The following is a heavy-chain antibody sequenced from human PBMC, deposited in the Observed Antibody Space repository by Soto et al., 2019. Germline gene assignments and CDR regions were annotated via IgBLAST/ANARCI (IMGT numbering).Heavy chain of an antibody. V-gene: IGHV4-4*02. CDR3: ARTLGMTTMTP. CDR1: GGSISNTNS. CDR2: IYLSGNT. Sequence: QVQLQESGPGLVKPSGTLSLTCAVSGGSISNTNSWTWVRQPPGMGLEWIGEIYLSGNTNYSPSLRSRVSISVDKSKNQFSLNLTSVTAADTAVYYCARTLGMTTMTPWGQGTLVTVSS. D-gene: IGHD4-17*01. J-gene: IGHJ5*02.